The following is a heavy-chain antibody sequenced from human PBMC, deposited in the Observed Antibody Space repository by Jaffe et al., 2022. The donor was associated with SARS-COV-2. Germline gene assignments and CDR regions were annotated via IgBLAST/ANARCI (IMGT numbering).Heavy chain of an antibody. D-gene: IGHD6-6*01. V-gene: IGHV3-64D*09. Sequence: EVQLVESGGGLVQPGGSLRLSCSASGFTFSSYAMHWVRQAPGKGLEYVSAISSNGGSTYYADSVKGRFTISRDNSKNTLYLQMSSLRAEDTAVYYCVKDRVKSFGAALPGTDYWGQGTLVTVSS. J-gene: IGHJ4*02. CDR2: ISSNGGST. CDR3: VKDRVKSFGAALPGTDY. CDR1: GFTFSSYA.